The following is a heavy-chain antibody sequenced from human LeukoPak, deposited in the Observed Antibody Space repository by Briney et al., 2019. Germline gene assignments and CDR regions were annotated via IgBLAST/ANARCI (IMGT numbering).Heavy chain of an antibody. D-gene: IGHD5-18*01. Sequence: SVKVSCKASGGTFSSYAISWVRQAPGQGLEWMGGIIPIFGTANYAQKFQGRVTITADKSTSTAYMELSSLRSEDTAVYYCAGLLRGYSYGNWGQGTLVTVSS. CDR2: IIPIFGTA. J-gene: IGHJ4*02. CDR3: AGLLRGYSYGN. V-gene: IGHV1-69*06. CDR1: GGTFSSYA.